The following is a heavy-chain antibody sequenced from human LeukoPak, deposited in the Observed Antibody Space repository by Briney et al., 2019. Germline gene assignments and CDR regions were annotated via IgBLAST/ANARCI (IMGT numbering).Heavy chain of an antibody. CDR1: GGSINNYY. Sequence: SETLSLTCTVSGGSINNYYWSWIRQPPGKGLEWIGYIYYSGNTNYNPSLRSRVTISVDTSKTQFSLRLTSVTAADTAVYYCARGLCYYGSGSYLGAVGYYYGMDVWGQGTTVTVSS. D-gene: IGHD3-10*01. CDR2: IYYSGNT. J-gene: IGHJ6*02. V-gene: IGHV4-59*01. CDR3: ARGLCYYGSGSYLGAVGYYYGMDV.